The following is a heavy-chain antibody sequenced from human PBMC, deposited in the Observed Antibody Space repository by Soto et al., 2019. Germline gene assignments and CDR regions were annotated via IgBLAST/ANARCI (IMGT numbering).Heavy chain of an antibody. Sequence: SETLSLTCSVSGGSISSDDYYWAWIRQPPGEGLEWIGYIYYTGRTSSTPSLESRVTISIDTSKNQFSLKLSSVSAADTAVYYCAREGSSSPEYFDFWGPGTLVTVSS. CDR1: GGSISSDDYY. J-gene: IGHJ4*02. CDR3: AREGSSSPEYFDF. CDR2: IYYTGRT. D-gene: IGHD2-15*01. V-gene: IGHV4-30-4*01.